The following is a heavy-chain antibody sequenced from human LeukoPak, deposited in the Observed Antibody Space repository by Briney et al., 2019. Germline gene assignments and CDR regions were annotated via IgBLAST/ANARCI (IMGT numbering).Heavy chain of an antibody. CDR1: GFTFSSYE. V-gene: IGHV3-48*03. J-gene: IGHJ4*02. D-gene: IGHD2/OR15-2a*01. CDR3: AKDRNRKMGFDY. CDR2: ISSSGSTI. Sequence: GGSLRLSCAASGFTFSSYEMNWVRQAPGKGLEWVSYISSSGSTIYYADSVKGRFTISRDNAKNSLYLQMNSLRVEDTAVYYCAKDRNRKMGFDYWGQGTLVTVSS.